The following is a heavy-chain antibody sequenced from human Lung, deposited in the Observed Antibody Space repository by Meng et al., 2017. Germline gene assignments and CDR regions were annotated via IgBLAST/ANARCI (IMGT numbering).Heavy chain of an antibody. CDR1: GGSITISTW. J-gene: IGHJ4*02. CDR2: IFHSGST. Sequence: QVLLPASGPGLVKPSGTLSLTCAVSGGSITISTWWSWVRQTPGKGLEWFGEIFHSGSTNYNPPLESRVTISVDKSKNQFSLKVYSVTAADTATYYCARFDISSSGRGDYWGQGILVTVSS. CDR3: ARFDISSSGRGDY. V-gene: IGHV4-4*02. D-gene: IGHD1-26*01.